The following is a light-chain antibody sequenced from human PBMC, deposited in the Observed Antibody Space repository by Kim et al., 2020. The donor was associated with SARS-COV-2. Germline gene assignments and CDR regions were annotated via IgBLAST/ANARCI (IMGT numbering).Light chain of an antibody. J-gene: IGLJ2*01. V-gene: IGLV1-47*02. CDR2: DDS. CDR1: SSNIGGNY. Sequence: GRRRSISCSRSSSNIGGNYVYCDQLPPGPSPKPLLYDDSHRPSGVPDRFSGSKSGTSASLAISGLQSEDEADYYCATWDDSLIGMLFGGGTKVTVL. CDR3: ATWDDSLIGML.